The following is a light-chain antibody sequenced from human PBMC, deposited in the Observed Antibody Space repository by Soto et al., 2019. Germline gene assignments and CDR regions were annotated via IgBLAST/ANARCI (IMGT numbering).Light chain of an antibody. CDR2: GAS. CDR3: QQREHWPPIT. V-gene: IGKV3-11*01. CDR1: QHISTF. Sequence: EIVSIQSPATLSLSPGDRATLSCMARQHISTFLAWCQQKPRQAPRHLINGASTRSTGIPARFSGSRAGTDFTLTISSLLPEDFAVYYCQQREHWPPITFGQGTRLEIK. J-gene: IGKJ5*01.